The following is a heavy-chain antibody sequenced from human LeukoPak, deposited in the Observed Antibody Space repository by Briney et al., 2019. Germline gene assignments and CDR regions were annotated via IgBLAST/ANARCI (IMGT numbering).Heavy chain of an antibody. CDR1: GDTLRSKRCY. CDR2: MCYRGST. J-gene: IGHJ4*02. D-gene: IGHD2-8*01. Sequence: SGTLSLTCTVSGDTLRSKRCYGLWLPHPPGGALVGLGSMCYRGSTYFNPPLKRRVTISGDTSKNQFSLKLNSVTAADTAVYYCARHSTNGVCFYYWGQGTLVTVSS. V-gene: IGHV4-39*01. CDR3: ARHSTNGVCFYY.